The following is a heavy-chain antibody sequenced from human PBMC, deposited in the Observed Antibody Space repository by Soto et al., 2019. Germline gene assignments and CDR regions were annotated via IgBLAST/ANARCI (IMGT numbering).Heavy chain of an antibody. CDR3: ARPFDTSNWYDF. V-gene: IGHV5-51*01. Sequence: ESLKISCKASGYSFTSHWIGWVRQMPGKGLELMGIIYPEDSDTRYSPSFRGQVTISADKSISTAYLQWSSLRASDTAMYYCARPFDTSNWYDFWGQGTLVTVSS. CDR1: GYSFTSHW. D-gene: IGHD2-2*01. J-gene: IGHJ5*01. CDR2: IYPEDSDT.